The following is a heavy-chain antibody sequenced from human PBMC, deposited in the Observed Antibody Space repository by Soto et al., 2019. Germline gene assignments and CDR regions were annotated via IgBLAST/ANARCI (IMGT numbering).Heavy chain of an antibody. CDR2: INHSGST. V-gene: IGHV4-34*01. CDR3: ARGPRATGYYRRHWFDP. CDR1: GGSFSGYY. D-gene: IGHD3-9*01. Sequence: PSETLSLTCAVYGGSFSGYYWSWIRQPPGKGLEWIGEINHSGSTNYNPSLKSRVTISVDTSKNQFSLKLSSVTAADTAVYYCARGPRATGYYRRHWFDPWGQGTLVTVSS. J-gene: IGHJ5*02.